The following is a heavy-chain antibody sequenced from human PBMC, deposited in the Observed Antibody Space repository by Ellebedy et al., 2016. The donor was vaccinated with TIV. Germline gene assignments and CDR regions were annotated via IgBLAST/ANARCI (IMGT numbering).Heavy chain of an antibody. CDR2: IGSSAYTT. Sequence: GESLKISCAASGFNFGGHAMKWVRQAPGKGLEWVSSIGSSAYTTHYADSVKGRFTISRDNSRNTLYLQMNSLRGEDTAVYFCGKDVRYTTGWGGALDIWGQGAMVTVSS. CDR3: GKDVRYTTGWGGALDI. J-gene: IGHJ3*02. CDR1: GFNFGGHA. D-gene: IGHD2-8*02. V-gene: IGHV3-23*01.